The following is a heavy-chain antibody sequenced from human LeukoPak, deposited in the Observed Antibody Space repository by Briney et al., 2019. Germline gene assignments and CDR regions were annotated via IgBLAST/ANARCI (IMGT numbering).Heavy chain of an antibody. Sequence: SETLSLTCAVYGGSFSGYYWSWIRQPPGKGLEWIGEINHSGSTNYNPSLKSRVTISVDTSKNQFSLKLSSVTAADTAVYYCARTPTLDSLYRSRDYVWGSYRYRGHRGGFQHWGQGTLVTVSS. J-gene: IGHJ1*01. CDR2: INHSGST. CDR1: GGSFSGYY. V-gene: IGHV4-34*01. D-gene: IGHD3-16*02. CDR3: ARTPTLDSLYRSRDYVWGSYRYRGHRGGFQH.